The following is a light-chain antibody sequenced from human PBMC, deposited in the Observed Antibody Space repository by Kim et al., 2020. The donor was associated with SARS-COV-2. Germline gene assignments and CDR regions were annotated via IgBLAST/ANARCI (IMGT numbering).Light chain of an antibody. CDR2: DAS. J-gene: IGKJ1*01. CDR1: QSVSGSY. Sequence: SPGERATLSYRASQSVSGSYLAWYQQKPGQAPKQLIYDASSRATGISVRLSGSGSGTELTLTISRLEPEDFAVYYCQQYGNSPWTFGQGTKVDI. CDR3: QQYGNSPWT. V-gene: IGKV3-20*01.